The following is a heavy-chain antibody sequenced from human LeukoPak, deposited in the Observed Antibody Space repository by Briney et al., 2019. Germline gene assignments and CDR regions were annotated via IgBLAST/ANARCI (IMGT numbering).Heavy chain of an antibody. Sequence: ASVKVSCKASGYTFTTYGISWLRQASGQGLEWMGRINADNGNTHFAQKFQGRVTLTTDRSTSTAYMELRSLTSDDTAVHYCARDWPAVITDHWGQGSLVIVSS. J-gene: IGHJ4*02. CDR3: ARDWPAVITDH. D-gene: IGHD2-21*01. CDR2: INADNGNT. V-gene: IGHV1-18*01. CDR1: GYTFTTYG.